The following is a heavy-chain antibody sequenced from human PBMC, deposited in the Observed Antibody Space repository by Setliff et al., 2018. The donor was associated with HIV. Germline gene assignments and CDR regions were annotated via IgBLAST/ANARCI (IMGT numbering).Heavy chain of an antibody. J-gene: IGHJ4*02. CDR2: ISGSGGDT. D-gene: IGHD3-10*01. Sequence: LGGSLRLSCASPGFTFSSYAMTWVRQAPGKGLECVAVISGSGGDTYYADSVKGRFVISREKSKSTLYLQMNSLRAEDTAVYYCAKKTAAYTSGSWLHYWGQGTLVTVSS. CDR1: GFTFSSYA. CDR3: AKKTAAYTSGSWLHY. V-gene: IGHV3-23*01.